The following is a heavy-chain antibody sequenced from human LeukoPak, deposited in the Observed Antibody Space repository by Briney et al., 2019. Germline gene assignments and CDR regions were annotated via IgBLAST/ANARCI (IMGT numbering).Heavy chain of an antibody. D-gene: IGHD3-22*01. Sequence: PGRSLRLSCAASGFTFSSYAMPWVRQAPGKGLEWVAVISYDGSNKYYADSVKGRFTISRDNSKNTLYLQMNSLRAEDTAVYYCARDRDYYDSSGPFDYWGQGTLVTVSS. J-gene: IGHJ4*02. CDR3: ARDRDYYDSSGPFDY. CDR1: GFTFSSYA. V-gene: IGHV3-30*04. CDR2: ISYDGSNK.